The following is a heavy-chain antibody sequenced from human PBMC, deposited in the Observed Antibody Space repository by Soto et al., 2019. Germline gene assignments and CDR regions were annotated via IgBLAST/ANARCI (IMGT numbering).Heavy chain of an antibody. Sequence: GESLQISCPASGYTFSSNWIGWVRQMPGKGLEWMWIIYPGDSDTRYSPSFQGQVTISADRSFNTAYLQWTSLQASDTAMYYCARLLDYWGEPHYFDSWGQGTMVTVSS. CDR3: ARLLDYWGEPHYFDS. D-gene: IGHD3-16*01. J-gene: IGHJ4*02. CDR1: GYTFSSNW. V-gene: IGHV5-51*01. CDR2: IYPGDSDT.